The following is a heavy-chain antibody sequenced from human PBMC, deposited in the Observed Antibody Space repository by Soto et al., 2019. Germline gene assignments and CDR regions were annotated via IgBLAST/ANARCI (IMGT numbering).Heavy chain of an antibody. D-gene: IGHD2-15*01. CDR3: ARLVVAVITYYFDS. V-gene: IGHV2-5*02. CDR1: GFSLSSSGVG. Sequence: QITLKESGPTLVKPTQTLTLTCTFSGFSLSSSGVGVGWIRQPPGKALEWLTFIYWDDDKRNSPSLKSRLTSPKPTSKNQVVLTLSNMDPVDKATYYCARLVVAVITYYFDSWGQGSMLTVSS. CDR2: IYWDDDK. J-gene: IGHJ4*02.